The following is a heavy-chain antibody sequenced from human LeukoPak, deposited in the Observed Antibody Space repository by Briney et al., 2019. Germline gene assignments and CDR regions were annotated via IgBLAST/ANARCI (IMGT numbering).Heavy chain of an antibody. CDR3: VRAPYNSPTEFYFDS. CDR2: ISGSGGST. Sequence: PGGSLRLSCAASGFTFSNYAMSWVRQAPGKGLEWVSSISGSGGSTYYADSVKGRFTISRDNSKNTLSLQMNSLRAEDTAIYYCVRAPYNSPTEFYFDSWGLGTLVTVSS. D-gene: IGHD1-1*01. CDR1: GFTFSNYA. J-gene: IGHJ4*02. V-gene: IGHV3-23*01.